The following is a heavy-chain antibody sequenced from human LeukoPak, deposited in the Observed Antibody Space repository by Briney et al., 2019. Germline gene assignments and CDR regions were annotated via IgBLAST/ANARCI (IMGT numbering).Heavy chain of an antibody. J-gene: IGHJ2*01. V-gene: IGHV4-31*03. CDR3: ARALLPPSGFVWHFDL. D-gene: IGHD3-3*01. CDR1: GGSISSGDYY. Sequence: PSQTLSLTCTVSGGSISSGDYYWSWIRQHPGKGLEGIGYIYYSGSAYYNPSLRSRSTISVDTSKSQFPLQLSSVTAADTGVYHCARALLPPSGFVWHFDLWGRGTLVTVSS. CDR2: IYYSGSA.